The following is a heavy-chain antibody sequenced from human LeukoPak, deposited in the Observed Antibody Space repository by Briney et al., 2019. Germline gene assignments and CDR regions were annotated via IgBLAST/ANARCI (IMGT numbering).Heavy chain of an antibody. J-gene: IGHJ4*02. Sequence: ASVKVSCKASGYTFTGYYMHWVRQAPGQGLEWMGGIIPIFGTANYAQKFQGRVTITADESTSTAYMELSSLRSEDTAVYYCARDDYGGNAIFDYWGQGTLVTVSS. CDR3: ARDDYGGNAIFDY. V-gene: IGHV1-69*13. CDR2: IIPIFGTA. D-gene: IGHD4-23*01. CDR1: GYTFTGYY.